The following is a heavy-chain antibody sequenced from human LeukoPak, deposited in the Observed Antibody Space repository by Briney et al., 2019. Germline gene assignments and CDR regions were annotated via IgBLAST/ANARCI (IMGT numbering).Heavy chain of an antibody. V-gene: IGHV1-2*02. D-gene: IGHD2-2*01. CDR1: GYTFTGYY. J-gene: IGHJ4*02. CDR2: INPNSGGT. Sequence: GASVKVSCKASGYTFTGYYMHWVRQAPGQGLEWMGWINPNSGGTNYAQKFQGRVTMTRDTSTSTVYMELSSLRSEDTAVYYCARSSSSTSCYDYWGQGTLVTVSS. CDR3: ARSSSSTSCYDY.